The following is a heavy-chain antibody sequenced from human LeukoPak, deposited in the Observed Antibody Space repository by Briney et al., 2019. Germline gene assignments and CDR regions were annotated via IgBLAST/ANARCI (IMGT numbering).Heavy chain of an antibody. J-gene: IGHJ4*02. CDR1: GFTFSSYS. CDR2: ISSSSSYI. V-gene: IGHV3-21*01. CDR3: ARESLDYYDSSGYYSSDFDY. Sequence: GGSLRLSCAASGFTFSSYSTNWVRQAPGKGLECVSSISSSSSYIYYADSVKGRFTISRDNAKNSLYLQMNSLRAEDTAVYYCARESLDYYDSSGYYSSDFDYWGQGTLVTVSS. D-gene: IGHD3-22*01.